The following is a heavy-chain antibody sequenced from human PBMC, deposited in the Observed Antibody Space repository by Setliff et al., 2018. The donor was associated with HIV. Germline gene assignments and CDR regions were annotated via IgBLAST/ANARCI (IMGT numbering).Heavy chain of an antibody. CDR2: INHSGST. J-gene: IGHJ4*02. V-gene: IGHV4-34*01. Sequence: ASETLSLTCAVYGGSFSGYYWSWIRQPPGKGLEWIGEINHSGSTNYNPSLKSRVTISVDTSRNEFSLKLSSVTAADTAVYYCATDPTSYCTGGNCHSGRFASWGQGTLVTVSS. CDR3: ATDPTSYCTGGNCHSGRFAS. CDR1: GGSFSGYY. D-gene: IGHD2-15*01.